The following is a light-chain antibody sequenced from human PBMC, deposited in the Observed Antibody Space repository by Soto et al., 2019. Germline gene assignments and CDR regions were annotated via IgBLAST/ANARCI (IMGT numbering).Light chain of an antibody. J-gene: IGKJ4*01. CDR1: QSLLYSSNNKNY. CDR2: WAS. V-gene: IGKV4-1*01. Sequence: DIVMTQSPDSLAVSLGERATINCKSSQSLLYSSNNKNYLTWYQHIPGQPPKLLIYWASTRKSGVPDRFSGSGSGTDFTLTISSLHAEDGAVYYCQQYYSIPPSFGGGTKVEIK. CDR3: QQYYSIPPS.